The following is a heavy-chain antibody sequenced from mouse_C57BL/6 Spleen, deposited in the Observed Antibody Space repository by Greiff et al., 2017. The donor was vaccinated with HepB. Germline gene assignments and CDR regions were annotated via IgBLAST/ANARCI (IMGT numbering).Heavy chain of an antibody. D-gene: IGHD2-4*01. V-gene: IGHV1-22*01. CDR3: ASGDDYDGYAMDY. J-gene: IGHJ4*01. CDR2: INPNNGGT. Sequence: DVKLQESGPELVKPGASVKMSCKASGYTFTDYNMHWVKQSHGKSLEWIGYINPNNGGTSYNQKFKGKATLTVNKSSSTAYMELRSLTSEDSAVYYCASGDDYDGYAMDYWGQGTSVTVSS. CDR1: GYTFTDYN.